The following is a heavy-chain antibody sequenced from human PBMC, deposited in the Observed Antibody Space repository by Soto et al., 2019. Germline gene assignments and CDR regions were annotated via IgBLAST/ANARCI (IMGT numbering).Heavy chain of an antibody. CDR1: GFTFSSYW. D-gene: IGHD2-2*01. CDR2: IKQDGSEK. J-gene: IGHJ5*02. Sequence: GGSLRLSCAASGFTFSSYWMSWVRQAPGKGLEWVANIKQDGSEKYYVDSVKGRFTISRDNAKNSLYLQMNSLRAEDTAVYYCARAPGCSSTSCDNWFDPWGQGTLVTVYS. CDR3: ARAPGCSSTSCDNWFDP. V-gene: IGHV3-7*01.